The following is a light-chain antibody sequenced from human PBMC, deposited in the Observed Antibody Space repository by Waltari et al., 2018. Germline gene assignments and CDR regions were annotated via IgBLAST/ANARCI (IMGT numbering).Light chain of an antibody. V-gene: IGKV2D-29*01. CDR1: HSLLHTDGKTN. CDR3: MQSLYLPGT. CDR2: EVS. J-gene: IGKJ2*01. Sequence: IVMTQTLQPLSVSPGLPACISCKDSHSLLHTDGKTNLYWYLQKPGQPPQLLIYEVSKRFSGVPDRFSGSGSGTDFTLKISRVEAEDVGIYSCMQSLYLPGTFGQGTKLEI.